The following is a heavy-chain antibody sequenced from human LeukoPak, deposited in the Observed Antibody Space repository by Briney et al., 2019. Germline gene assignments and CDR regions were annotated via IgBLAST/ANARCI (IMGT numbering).Heavy chain of an antibody. CDR2: ISSSSSTI. V-gene: IGHV3-48*01. CDR1: GFTFSSYS. D-gene: IGHD1-7*01. J-gene: IGHJ4*02. Sequence: GGSLRLSCAASGFTFSSYSMNWVRQAPGKGLEWVSYISSSSSTIYYADSVKGRFTISRDNAKNSLYLQMNSLRAEDTAVYHCATQLELRIFDYWGQGTLVTVSS. CDR3: ATQLELRIFDY.